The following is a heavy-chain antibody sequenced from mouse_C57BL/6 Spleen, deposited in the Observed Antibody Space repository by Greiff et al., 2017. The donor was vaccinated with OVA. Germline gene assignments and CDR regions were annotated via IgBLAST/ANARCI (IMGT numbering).Heavy chain of an antibody. CDR1: GFNIKDYY. CDR2: IAPEDGET. V-gene: IGHV14-2*01. CDR3: ARVDSSHWYFDV. D-gene: IGHD1-1*01. Sequence: VQLQQSGAELVKPGASVKLSCTASGFNIKDYYMHWVKQRTEQGLEWIGRIAPEDGETKYAPNFQGKATITADTSSNTAYLQLSSLTSEDTAVYYCARVDSSHWYFDVWGTGTTVTVSS. J-gene: IGHJ1*03.